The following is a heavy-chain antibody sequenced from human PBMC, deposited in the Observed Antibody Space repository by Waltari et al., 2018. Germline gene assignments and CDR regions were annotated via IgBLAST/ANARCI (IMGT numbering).Heavy chain of an antibody. J-gene: IGHJ3*02. CDR1: GLPLPNNF. CDR2: INPSGGST. V-gene: IGHV1-46*01. Sequence: QVQLVQSGAEVKMPGASVKGSCKASGLPLPNNFFHWARQAPGQGLEWMGIINPSGGSTSYAQKFRGRVTMTRDTSTNTLYMELSSLKSKDTAVYYCARDGDDHAFDIWGQGTMVTVSS. CDR3: ARDGDDHAFDI. D-gene: IGHD1-1*01.